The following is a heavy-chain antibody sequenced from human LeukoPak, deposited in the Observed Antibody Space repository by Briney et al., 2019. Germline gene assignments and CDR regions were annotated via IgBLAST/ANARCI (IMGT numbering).Heavy chain of an antibody. D-gene: IGHD6-13*01. V-gene: IGHV4-59*01. CDR1: GGSISNYY. CDR3: ARGSSWFGP. Sequence: SETLSLTCTVSGGSISNYYWSWIRQPPGKGLEWIGYIYYSGSTNYNPSLKSRVTISVDTSKNQFSLKLSSVIAADTAVYYCARGSSWFGPWGQGTLVTVSS. CDR2: IYYSGST. J-gene: IGHJ5*02.